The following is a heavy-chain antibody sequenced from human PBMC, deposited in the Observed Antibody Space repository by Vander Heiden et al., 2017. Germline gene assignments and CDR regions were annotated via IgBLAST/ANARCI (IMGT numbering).Heavy chain of an antibody. Sequence: EVPLGEFGGGLVQPGRPLRLTCESTAFTFNEHAMPWVRQVPGKGLEWVSGILWDNSRIGYADSVKGRFTISRDNGKNSLYLQMNSLRPEDTALYYCGKDMTPGGLDVWGHGTTVTVSS. D-gene: IGHD3-10*01. J-gene: IGHJ6*02. CDR2: ILWDNSRI. CDR1: AFTFNEHA. V-gene: IGHV3-9*01. CDR3: GKDMTPGGLDV.